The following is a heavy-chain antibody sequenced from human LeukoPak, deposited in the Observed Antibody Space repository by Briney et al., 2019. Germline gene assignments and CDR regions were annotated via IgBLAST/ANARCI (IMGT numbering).Heavy chain of an antibody. CDR2: ISGSGGNT. V-gene: IGHV3-23*01. Sequence: GGSLRLSCAASGFTFSSYASSWVRQGPGKGLQWVSAISGSGGNTYYADSVKGRFTISRDNSKNTLYLQMKSLRAEDTAVYYCAKGVNYYDSSGYYLGEAYYFDYWGQGTLVTVSS. CDR3: AKGVNYYDSSGYYLGEAYYFDY. CDR1: GFTFSSYA. D-gene: IGHD3-22*01. J-gene: IGHJ4*02.